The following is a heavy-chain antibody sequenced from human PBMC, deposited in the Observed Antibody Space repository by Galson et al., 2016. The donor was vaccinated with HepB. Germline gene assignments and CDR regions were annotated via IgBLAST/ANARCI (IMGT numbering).Heavy chain of an antibody. CDR1: GYSFTTYH. CDR3: TRGPHSVYGDFGLDY. V-gene: IGHV1-8*01. Sequence: SVKVSCKASGYSFTTYHINWVRQAPGQGLEWMGWMNPNSGNIGYAQKFQGRVTMTRNTSISTAYMELTSLRSEDTAVYYCTRGPHSVYGDFGLDYWGQGTLVTVSS. CDR2: MNPNSGNI. D-gene: IGHD4-17*01. J-gene: IGHJ4*02.